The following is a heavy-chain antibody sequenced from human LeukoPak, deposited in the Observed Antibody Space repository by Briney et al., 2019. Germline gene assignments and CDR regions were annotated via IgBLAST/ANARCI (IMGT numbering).Heavy chain of an antibody. D-gene: IGHD3-3*01. V-gene: IGHV1-2*02. CDR3: ARAPAGGPLRFFDY. CDR2: IHPNSGGT. CDR1: GYTFTGYY. J-gene: IGHJ4*03. Sequence: ASVKVPCKASGYTFTGYYIHWVRQAPGQGLEWMGWIHPNSGGTNFAQKFQGRVTMTRDSSISTAYMEVSSLRSDDTAVYYCARAPAGGPLRFFDYWGQGTTVTVSS.